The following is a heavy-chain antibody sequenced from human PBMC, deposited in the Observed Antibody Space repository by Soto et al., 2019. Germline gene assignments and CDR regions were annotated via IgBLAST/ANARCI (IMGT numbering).Heavy chain of an antibody. V-gene: IGHV3-33*01. Sequence: PGGSLRLSCAASGFTFSSYGMHWVRQAPGKGLEWVAVIWYDGSNKYYADSVKGRFTISRDNSKNTLYLQMNSLRAEDTAVYYCARGGDVGSGSYYTHYYYGMDVWGQGTTVTVSS. D-gene: IGHD3-10*01. CDR1: GFTFSSYG. CDR3: ARGGDVGSGSYYTHYYYGMDV. CDR2: IWYDGSNK. J-gene: IGHJ6*02.